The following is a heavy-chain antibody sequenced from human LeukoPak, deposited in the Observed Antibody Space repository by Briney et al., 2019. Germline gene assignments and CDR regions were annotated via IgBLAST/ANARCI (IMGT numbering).Heavy chain of an antibody. CDR2: IYSGGSS. V-gene: IGHV3-53*01. J-gene: IGHJ6*03. D-gene: IGHD3-10*01. Sequence: GGSLRLSCAASGFTVSSNYMSWVRQAPGKGLEWVSVIYSGGSSYYADSVKGRFTISRDNSKNTLYLQMNSLRAEDTAVYYCARGRGAYYYYMDVWGKGTTVTVSS. CDR1: GFTVSSNY. CDR3: ARGRGAYYYYMDV.